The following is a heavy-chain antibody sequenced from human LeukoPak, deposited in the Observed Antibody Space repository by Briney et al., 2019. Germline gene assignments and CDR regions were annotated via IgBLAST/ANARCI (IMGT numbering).Heavy chain of an antibody. CDR1: GVNVSSNY. J-gene: IGHJ6*02. CDR2: IYSGGST. V-gene: IGHV3-66*01. D-gene: IGHD3-10*01. CDR3: ARDDTYVYCYGYQYVMDV. Sequence: GGSLRLFCAASGVNVSSNYMRWVRHAPGKGLEWVSAIYSGGSTNYADAVQGRFTISRDNSKNTVCLQMNSLRVEETAVYFCARDDTYVYCYGYQYVMDVWGQGTTVTVSS.